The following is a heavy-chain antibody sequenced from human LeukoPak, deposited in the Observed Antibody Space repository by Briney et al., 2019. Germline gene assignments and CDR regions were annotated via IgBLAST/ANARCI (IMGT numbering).Heavy chain of an antibody. Sequence: SETLSLTCTVSGYSISSGYYWGWIRQPPGKGLEWIGSIYHSGSTYYNPSLKSRVTISVDTSKNQFSLQLNSVTPEDTAVYYCARDEKYSGYDSARFDYWGQGTLVTVSS. CDR2: IYHSGST. CDR1: GYSISSGYY. CDR3: ARDEKYSGYDSARFDY. J-gene: IGHJ4*02. D-gene: IGHD5-12*01. V-gene: IGHV4-38-2*02.